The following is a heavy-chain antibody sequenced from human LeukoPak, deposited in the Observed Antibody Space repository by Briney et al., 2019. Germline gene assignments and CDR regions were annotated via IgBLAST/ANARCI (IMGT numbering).Heavy chain of an antibody. CDR3: TRDTGCSGGTCYSFYGS. Sequence: PGWSLRLSCAASGFTFSTYWMTWVRQAPGKGLEWVANIKEDGSEKYYVDSVKGRFTISRDNAKNSLYLQMNTLRTEDTAVYYCTRDTGCSGGTCYSFYGSWGQGTLVTVSS. CDR1: GFTFSTYW. V-gene: IGHV3-7*01. D-gene: IGHD2-15*01. J-gene: IGHJ5*02. CDR2: IKEDGSEK.